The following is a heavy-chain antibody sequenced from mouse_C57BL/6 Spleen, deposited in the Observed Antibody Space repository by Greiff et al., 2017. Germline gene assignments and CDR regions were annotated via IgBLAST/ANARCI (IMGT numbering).Heavy chain of an antibody. CDR2: IDPNSGGT. J-gene: IGHJ2*01. Sequence: QVQLQQPGAELVKPGASVKLSCKASGYTFTSYWMHWVKQRPGRGLEWIGRIDPNSGGTKYNEKFKSKATLTVDKPSSTAYMQLSSLTSEDSAVYYCARSGGSSGYSYYFDYWGQGTTLTVSS. D-gene: IGHD3-2*02. V-gene: IGHV1-72*01. CDR3: ARSGGSSGYSYYFDY. CDR1: GYTFTSYW.